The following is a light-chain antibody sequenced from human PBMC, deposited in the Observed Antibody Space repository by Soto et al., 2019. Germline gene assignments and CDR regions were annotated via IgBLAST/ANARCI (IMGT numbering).Light chain of an antibody. CDR2: DAS. V-gene: IGKV1-33*01. CDR1: QDISNY. J-gene: IGKJ3*01. CDR3: QQYDNLPPFT. Sequence: DIQMTQSPSSLSASVGDRVTITCQASQDISNYLNWYQQKPGKAPKLLIYDASNLETGVPSRFIGSGSGTDFTFNISSLQPEDIATYYCQQYDNLPPFTFGPGTKVDIK.